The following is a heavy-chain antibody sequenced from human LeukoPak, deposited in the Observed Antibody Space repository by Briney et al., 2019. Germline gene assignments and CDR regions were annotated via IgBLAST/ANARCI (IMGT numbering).Heavy chain of an antibody. CDR1: GFTFSSYA. D-gene: IGHD6-19*01. V-gene: IGHV3-30-3*01. J-gene: IGHJ4*02. CDR3: ARSLTGYSSGWYFGY. CDR2: ISYDGSNK. Sequence: GGSLRLSCAASGFTFSSYAMHWVRQAPGQGLEWVAVISYDGSNKYYADSVKGRFTISRDNSKNTLYLQMNSLRAEDTAVYYCARSLTGYSSGWYFGYWGQGTLVTVSS.